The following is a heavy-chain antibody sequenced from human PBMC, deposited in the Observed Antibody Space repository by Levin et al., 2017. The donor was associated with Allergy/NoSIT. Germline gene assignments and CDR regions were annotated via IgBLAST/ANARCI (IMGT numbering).Heavy chain of an antibody. CDR1: GFTFSSYG. J-gene: IGHJ6*02. D-gene: IGHD6-6*01. V-gene: IGHV3-30*18. CDR2: ISYDGSNK. CDR3: AKDREYSSTTGYYYGMDV. Sequence: GGSLRLSCAASGFTFSSYGMHWVRQAPGKGLEWVAVISYDGSNKYYADSVKGRFTISRDNSKNTLYLQMNSLRAEDTAVYYCAKDREYSSTTGYYYGMDVWGQGTTVTVSS.